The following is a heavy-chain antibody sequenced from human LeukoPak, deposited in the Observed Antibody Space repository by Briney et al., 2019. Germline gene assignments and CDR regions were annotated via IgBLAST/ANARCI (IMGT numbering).Heavy chain of an antibody. D-gene: IGHD4-17*01. V-gene: IGHV1-46*01. CDR2: INPSGDST. CDR3: AREANDYGDSFDY. Sequence: VASVKVSCKASGGTFSSYAISWVRQAPGQGLEWMGIINPSGDSTSYAQKFQGRVTMTRDTSTSTVYMELSSLRSEDTAVYYCAREANDYGDSFDYWGQGTLVTVSS. J-gene: IGHJ4*02. CDR1: GGTFSSYA.